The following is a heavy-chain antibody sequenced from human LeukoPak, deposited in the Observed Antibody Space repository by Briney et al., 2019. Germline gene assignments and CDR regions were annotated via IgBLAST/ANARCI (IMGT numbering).Heavy chain of an antibody. J-gene: IGHJ4*02. CDR1: GGSISSSNYY. V-gene: IGHV4-39*01. CDR2: IYYRGSA. CDR3: VGQWMRDSGAYYDFHH. D-gene: IGHD3-22*01. Sequence: SETLSLTCTVSGGSISSSNYYWGWIRQPPGKGLEWIGTIYYRGSAYYNPSLKSRVTISVDTSKNQFSLKLSSVTAADTAVYYCVGQWMRDSGAYYDFHHWGQGTLVTVST.